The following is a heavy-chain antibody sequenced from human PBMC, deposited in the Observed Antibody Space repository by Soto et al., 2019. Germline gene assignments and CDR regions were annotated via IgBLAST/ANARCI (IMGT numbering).Heavy chain of an antibody. CDR1: GGSISSYY. D-gene: IGHD4-4*01. J-gene: IGHJ4*02. Sequence: QVQLQESGPGLVKPSETLSLTCTVSGGSISSYYWSWIRQPPGKGLEWIGYIYYSGSTNYNPSLKSRVTISVDTSKNQFSLNLSSVTAADTAVYYCARASTDYSNFGTLDYWGQGTLVTVSS. CDR3: ARASTDYSNFGTLDY. V-gene: IGHV4-59*01. CDR2: IYYSGST.